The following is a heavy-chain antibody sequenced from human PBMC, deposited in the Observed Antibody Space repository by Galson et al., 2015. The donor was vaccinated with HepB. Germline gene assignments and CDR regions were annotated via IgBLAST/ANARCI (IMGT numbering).Heavy chain of an antibody. Sequence: SLRLSCAASGFTFSTYGMHWVRQAPGKGLEWVADIGYDGSKNSYADSVKGRFTISGDNSKKTLYLQMNRLRVEDTAVYYCTGLNYDILTGYSNGLDVWGRGTTVTVS. CDR3: TGLNYDILTGYSNGLDV. V-gene: IGHV3-33*01. CDR2: IGYDGSKN. J-gene: IGHJ6*02. CDR1: GFTFSTYG. D-gene: IGHD3-9*01.